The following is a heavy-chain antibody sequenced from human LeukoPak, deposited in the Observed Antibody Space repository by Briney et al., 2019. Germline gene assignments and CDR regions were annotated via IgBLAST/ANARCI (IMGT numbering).Heavy chain of an antibody. D-gene: IGHD3-9*01. CDR2: ISAYNGNT. J-gene: IGHJ5*02. V-gene: IGHV1-18*01. CDR3: ARDYGILTGYYRAINWFDP. CDR1: GYTFTSYG. Sequence: ASVKVSCKASGYTFTSYGISWVRQAPGQGLEWMGWISAYNGNTNYAQKLQGRVTMTTDTSTSTAYMELRSLRSDDTAVYYCARDYGILTGYYRAINWFDPWGQGTLVTVSS.